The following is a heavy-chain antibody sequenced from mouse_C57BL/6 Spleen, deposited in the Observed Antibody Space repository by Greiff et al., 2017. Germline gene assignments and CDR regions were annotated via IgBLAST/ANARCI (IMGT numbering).Heavy chain of an antibody. V-gene: IGHV1-52*01. Sequence: VKLQQPGAELVRPGSSVKLSCKASGYTFTSYWMHWVKQRPIQGLEWIGNIDPSDSETHYNQKFKDKATLTVDKSSSTAYMQLSSLTSEDSAVYYCARSEAYSNYVAYWGQGTLVTVSA. D-gene: IGHD2-5*01. CDR2: IDPSDSET. CDR3: ARSEAYSNYVAY. CDR1: GYTFTSYW. J-gene: IGHJ3*01.